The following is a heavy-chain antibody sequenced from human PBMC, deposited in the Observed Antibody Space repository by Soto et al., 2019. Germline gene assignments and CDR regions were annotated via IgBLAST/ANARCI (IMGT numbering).Heavy chain of an antibody. V-gene: IGHV4-30-4*01. CDR2: IYYSGST. CDR1: GGCIRSGDYY. J-gene: IGHJ4*02. D-gene: IGHD5-18*01. CDR3: ARDTGYSYGIDY. Sequence: PSETLSLTCTVSGGCIRSGDYYWSWIRQPPGKGLEWIGYIYYSGSTYYNPSRKSRVTISVDTSKNQFSLKLSSVTAADTAVYYCARDTGYSYGIDYWGQGTLVTVSS.